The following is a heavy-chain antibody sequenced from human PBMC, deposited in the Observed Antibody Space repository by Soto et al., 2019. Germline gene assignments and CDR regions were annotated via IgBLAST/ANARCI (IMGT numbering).Heavy chain of an antibody. CDR3: ARVVGTAMVGYYFHX. Sequence: GGSLRLSCAASGFTFSSCWMSWVRQAPGKGLEWVSNIKQDGSEKYYVYSVKVRLTISRDNAKNSLYLQMNSLRAEDTAVYYCARVVGTAMVGYYFHXWGQGTLVTVSX. J-gene: IGHJ4*02. V-gene: IGHV3-7*01. D-gene: IGHD5-18*01. CDR2: IKQDGSEK. CDR1: GFTFSSCW.